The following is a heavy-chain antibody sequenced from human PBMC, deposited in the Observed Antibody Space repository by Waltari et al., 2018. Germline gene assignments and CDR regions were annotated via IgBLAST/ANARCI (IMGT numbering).Heavy chain of an antibody. D-gene: IGHD6-19*01. V-gene: IGHV1-2*06. CDR1: GYTFTGYY. Sequence: QVQLVQSGAEVKKPGASVKVSCKASGYTFTGYYMHWVRQAPGQGLEWMGRINPNSGGTNYAQKLQGRVTMTRDTSISTAYMELSRLRSDDTAVYYCARDAVAVAGTLPRDPWGQGTLVTVSS. J-gene: IGHJ5*02. CDR2: INPNSGGT. CDR3: ARDAVAVAGTLPRDP.